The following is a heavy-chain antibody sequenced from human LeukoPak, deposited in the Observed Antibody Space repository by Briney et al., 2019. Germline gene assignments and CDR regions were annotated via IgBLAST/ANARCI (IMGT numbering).Heavy chain of an antibody. CDR2: IHYSGST. CDR1: GGSISSGGYY. V-gene: IGHV4-31*03. J-gene: IGHJ3*02. Sequence: SETLSLTCTVSGGSISSGGYYWSWIRQHPGKGLEWIGYIHYSGSTYYNPSLKSRVTISVDTSKNQFSLKLSSVTAADTAVYYCAVRSYGKDAFDIWGQGTMVTVSS. D-gene: IGHD4-17*01. CDR3: AVRSYGKDAFDI.